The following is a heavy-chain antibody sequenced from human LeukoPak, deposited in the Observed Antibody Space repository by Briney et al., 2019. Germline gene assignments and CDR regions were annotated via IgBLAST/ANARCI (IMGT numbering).Heavy chain of an antibody. CDR2: IYYSGST. V-gene: IGHV4-61*01. Sequence: KPSETLSLTCTVSGGSVSSGSYYWSWIRQPPGKGLEWIGYIYYSGSTNYNPSLKSRVTISVDTSKNQFSLKLSSVTAADTAVYYCAKTETKTYYYDSSGYYHFDYWGQGTLVTVSS. D-gene: IGHD3-22*01. CDR3: AKTETKTYYYDSSGYYHFDY. J-gene: IGHJ4*02. CDR1: GGSVSSGSYY.